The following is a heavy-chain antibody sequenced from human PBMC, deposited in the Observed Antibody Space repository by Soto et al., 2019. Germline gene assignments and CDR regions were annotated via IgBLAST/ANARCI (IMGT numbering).Heavy chain of an antibody. CDR2: IYHSGST. J-gene: IGHJ2*01. Sequence: QLQLQESGSGLVKPSQTLSLTCAVSGGSISSGGYSWSWIRQPPGKGLEWIGYIYHSGSTYYNPSLKIRVTISVDMSKNQFSLKLSSVTAADTAVYYCARAYDSSGYHWYFDLWGRGTLVTVSS. D-gene: IGHD3-22*01. CDR1: GGSISSGGYS. CDR3: ARAYDSSGYHWYFDL. V-gene: IGHV4-30-2*01.